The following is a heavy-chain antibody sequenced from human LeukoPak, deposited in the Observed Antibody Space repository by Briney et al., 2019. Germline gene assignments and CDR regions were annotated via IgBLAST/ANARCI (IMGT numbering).Heavy chain of an antibody. CDR1: GFTFIDYT. V-gene: IGHV3-30*04. Sequence: RGSLRLSCTTSGFTFIDYTMHWVRQAPGEGPEWVALASSDGSDKQYAASVKGRFTISGDDSKNTLYLEMNTLKDEDTAVYYCARAHSASWYAAYWGHGTRVTVSS. J-gene: IGHJ4*03. D-gene: IGHD2-2*01. CDR3: ARAHSASWYAAY. CDR2: ASSDGSDK.